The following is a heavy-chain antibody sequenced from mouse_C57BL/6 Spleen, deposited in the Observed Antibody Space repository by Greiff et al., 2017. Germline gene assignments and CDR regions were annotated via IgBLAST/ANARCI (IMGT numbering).Heavy chain of an antibody. Sequence: EVKLQESGPGLVKPSQSLSLTCSVTGYSITSGCYWNWIRQFPGNNLEWMGYISYAGSNNYNPSLKNRISITRDTYKNQFFMKLNSVTTEDTATYYCARETYYSNLQFGDWGQGTLVTVSA. CDR2: ISYAGSN. J-gene: IGHJ3*01. CDR3: ARETYYSNLQFGD. D-gene: IGHD2-5*01. CDR1: GYSITSGCY. V-gene: IGHV3-6*01.